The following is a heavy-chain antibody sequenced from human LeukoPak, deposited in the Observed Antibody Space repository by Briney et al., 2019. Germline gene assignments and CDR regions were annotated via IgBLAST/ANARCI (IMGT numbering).Heavy chain of an antibody. Sequence: SETLSLTCAVDGGSFSGYYWGWIRQPPGKGLEWIGEINHSGSTNYNPSLKSRVTISVDTSKNQFSLKLSSVTAADTAVYYCARGPSAGYSSGWYYFDYWGQGTLVTVSS. CDR2: INHSGST. J-gene: IGHJ4*02. CDR3: ARGPSAGYSSGWYYFDY. CDR1: GGSFSGYY. V-gene: IGHV4-34*01. D-gene: IGHD6-19*01.